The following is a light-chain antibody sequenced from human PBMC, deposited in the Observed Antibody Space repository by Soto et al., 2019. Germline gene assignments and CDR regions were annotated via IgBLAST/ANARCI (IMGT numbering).Light chain of an antibody. CDR2: DVS. J-gene: IGLJ2*01. CDR1: SSDVGGYNY. CDR3: SSYTSSSTVV. Sequence: QSALTQPASVSGSPGQSITISCTGTSSDVGGYNYVSWYQQHPGKAPKLMIYDVSNRPSGVSNRFSGSKSGNTASLTISGLQAEDEADYYGSSYTSSSTVVFGGGTKVTVL. V-gene: IGLV2-14*01.